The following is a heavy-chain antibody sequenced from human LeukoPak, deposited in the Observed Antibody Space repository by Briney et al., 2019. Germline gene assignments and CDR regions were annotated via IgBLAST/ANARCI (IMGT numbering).Heavy chain of an antibody. CDR1: GFTFSRYS. Sequence: GGSLRLSCEASGFTFSRYSMSWVRQAPWKGLEWVSAISGSGGSTYYADSVKGRFTISRDNSKNTLYLQMNSLRAEDTAVYYCAKAMYSSGWDTFDYWGQGTLVTVSS. V-gene: IGHV3-23*01. J-gene: IGHJ4*02. CDR3: AKAMYSSGWDTFDY. CDR2: ISGSGGST. D-gene: IGHD6-19*01.